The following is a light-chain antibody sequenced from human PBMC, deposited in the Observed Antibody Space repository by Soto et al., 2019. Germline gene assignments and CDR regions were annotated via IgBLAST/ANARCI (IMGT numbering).Light chain of an antibody. CDR3: SSYTSSNTYV. V-gene: IGLV2-14*01. CDR2: EVS. CDR1: SSDVGSYNY. Sequence: QSVLSQPASVSGSPGQSITIYCTGTSSDVGSYNYVSWYQQHPGKAPKLMIYEVSNRPSGVSNRFSGSKSGNTASLTISGLQAEDEADYYCSSYTSSNTYVFGTGTKVTVL. J-gene: IGLJ1*01.